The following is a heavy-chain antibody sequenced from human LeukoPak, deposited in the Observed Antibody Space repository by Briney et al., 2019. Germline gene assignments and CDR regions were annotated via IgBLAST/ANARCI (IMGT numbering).Heavy chain of an antibody. D-gene: IGHD2-2*01. CDR3: ARDFADIVVVPAAHQVYYYYMDV. CDR1: GYTFTGYY. J-gene: IGHJ6*03. Sequence: ASVKVSCKASGYTFTGYYMHWVRQAPGQGLEWMGRINPNRGGTNYAQKFQGRVTMTRDTSISTAYMELSRLRSDDTAVYYCARDFADIVVVPAAHQVYYYYMDVWGKGSTVTVSS. V-gene: IGHV1-2*06. CDR2: INPNRGGT.